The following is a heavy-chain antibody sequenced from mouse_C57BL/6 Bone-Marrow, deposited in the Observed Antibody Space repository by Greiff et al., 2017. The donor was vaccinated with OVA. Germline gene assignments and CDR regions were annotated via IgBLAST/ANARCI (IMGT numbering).Heavy chain of an antibody. CDR2: IDPSDSYT. D-gene: IGHD1-1*01. Sequence: VQLQQPGAELVMPGASAKLSCKASGYTFTSYWMHWVKQRPGQGLEWIGEIDPSDSYTNYTQKFKGKSTMTVDKSSSTAYMQRSSLTSEDSAVYYCAIALVITTVVVPTYFDDWGQGTTLTVSS. CDR3: AIALVITTVVVPTYFDD. CDR1: GYTFTSYW. V-gene: IGHV1-69*01. J-gene: IGHJ2*01.